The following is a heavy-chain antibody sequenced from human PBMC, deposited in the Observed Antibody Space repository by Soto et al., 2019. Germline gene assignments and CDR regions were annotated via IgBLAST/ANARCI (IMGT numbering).Heavy chain of an antibody. CDR1: GDSISSPNW. V-gene: IGHV4-4*02. J-gene: IGHJ4*02. CDR2: MFASGSS. CDR3: AREGFDHRPDY. Sequence: QVQLQESGPGLVKPSETLSLTCAVSGDSISSPNWWSWYRQPPGKGLELVGKMFASGSSNYNPSLNGRVTMSLGTSKNHFSLRLTSLTAADTAIYYCAREGFDHRPDYWGQGIPVTVSS.